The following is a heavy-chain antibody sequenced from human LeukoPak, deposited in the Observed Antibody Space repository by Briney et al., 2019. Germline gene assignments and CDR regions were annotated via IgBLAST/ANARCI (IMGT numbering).Heavy chain of an antibody. V-gene: IGHV4-39*07. J-gene: IGHJ4*02. CDR1: GGSITSSKYF. D-gene: IGHD2-8*01. CDR2: ISYGGST. CDR3: AGLGVMVLVYQFEY. Sequence: SETLSLTCAVSGGSITSSKYFWGWIRQPPGKELELIGIISYGGSTYYNPSLKSRVAISTYTSKNPFSLKLTSVTAADTAVYYCAGLGVMVLVYQFEYWGRGTPVTVSS.